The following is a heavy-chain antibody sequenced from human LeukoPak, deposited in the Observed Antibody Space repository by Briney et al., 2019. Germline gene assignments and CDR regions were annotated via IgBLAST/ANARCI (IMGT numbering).Heavy chain of an antibody. J-gene: IGHJ4*02. CDR2: ISGSGGST. V-gene: IGHV3-23*01. Sequence: GGSLRLSGAASGFTFSSYAMSWVRQAPGKGLEWVSAISGSGGSTYYADSVKGRFTISRDNSKNTLYLQMNSLRAEDTAVYYCAKASLGYYDSRGYWGKGTLVTVSS. CDR1: GFTFSSYA. D-gene: IGHD3-22*01. CDR3: AKASLGYYDSRGY.